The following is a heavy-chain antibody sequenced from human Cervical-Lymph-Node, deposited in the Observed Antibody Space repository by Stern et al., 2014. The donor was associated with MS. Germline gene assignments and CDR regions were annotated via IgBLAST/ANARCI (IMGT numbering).Heavy chain of an antibody. CDR2: ISYDGSNK. CDR1: GFTFSSYG. V-gene: IGHV3-30*18. J-gene: IGHJ4*02. Sequence: VQLVESGGGVVQPGRSLSLSCAASGFTFSSYGMHWVRQAPGKGLEWVAVISYDGSNKYYADSVKGRFTISRDNSKNTLYLQMNSLRAEDTAVYYCAKADSSGWYGPPPPYFDYWGQGTLVTVSS. CDR3: AKADSSGWYGPPPPYFDY. D-gene: IGHD6-19*01.